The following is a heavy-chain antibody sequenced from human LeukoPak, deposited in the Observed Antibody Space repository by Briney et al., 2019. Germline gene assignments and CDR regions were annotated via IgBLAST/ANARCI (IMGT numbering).Heavy chain of an antibody. CDR1: GFTFSSYG. J-gene: IGHJ4*02. CDR2: ISYDGSNK. CDR3: AKDFSIAAAGYFDY. Sequence: PGGSLRLSCAASGFTFSSYGMHWVRQAPGKGLEWVAVISYDGSNKYYADSVKGRFTISRDNSKNTLYLQMNSLRAEDTAVYYCAKDFSIAAAGYFDYWGQGTLVTVPS. V-gene: IGHV3-30*18. D-gene: IGHD6-13*01.